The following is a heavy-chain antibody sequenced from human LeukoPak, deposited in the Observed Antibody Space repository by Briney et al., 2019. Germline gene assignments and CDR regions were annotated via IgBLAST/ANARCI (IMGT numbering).Heavy chain of an antibody. CDR1: GGTITSDTYS. D-gene: IGHD3-22*01. Sequence: SQTVSLTCAVSGGTITSDTYSWSWIPHPPGKDLECIGYIYHSGYTDYNPSLKSRVTLSVDRSKNQFSLKVDSVTAADTAMYYCARRYTSGYYDAFDMWGQGTMVTVSS. CDR3: ARRYTSGYYDAFDM. V-gene: IGHV4-30-2*01. J-gene: IGHJ3*02. CDR2: IYHSGYT.